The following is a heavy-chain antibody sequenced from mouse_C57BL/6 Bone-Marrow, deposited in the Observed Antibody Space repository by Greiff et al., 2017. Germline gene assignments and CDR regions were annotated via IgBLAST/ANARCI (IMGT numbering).Heavy chain of an antibody. J-gene: IGHJ3*01. D-gene: IGHD3-2*02. V-gene: IGHV5-6*01. Sequence: EVKLMESGGDLVKPGGSLKLSCAASGFTFSSYGMSWVRQTPDKRLEWVETISSGGSYTYYPDSVKGRFTISRDNAKNTLYLQMSSLKSEDTAMYYCASTAQATSWFAYWGQGTLVTVSA. CDR3: ASTAQATSWFAY. CDR2: ISSGGSYT. CDR1: GFTFSSYG.